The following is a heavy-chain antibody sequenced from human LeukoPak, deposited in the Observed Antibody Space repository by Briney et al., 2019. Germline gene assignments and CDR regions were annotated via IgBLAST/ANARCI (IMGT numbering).Heavy chain of an antibody. J-gene: IGHJ6*03. D-gene: IGHD2/OR15-2a*01. CDR1: GFTFSSYA. V-gene: IGHV3-23*01. CDR3: AKDSMRYYYMDV. CDR2: ISGSGGST. Sequence: HPGGSLRLSCAASGFTFSSYAMSWVRQAPGKGLEWVSAISGSGGSTYYADSVEGRFTISRDNSKNTLYLQMNSLRAEDTAVYYCAKDSMRYYYMDVWGKGTTVTVSS.